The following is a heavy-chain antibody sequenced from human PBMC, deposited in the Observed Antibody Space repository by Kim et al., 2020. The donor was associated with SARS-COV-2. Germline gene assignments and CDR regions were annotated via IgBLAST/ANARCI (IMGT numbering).Heavy chain of an antibody. Sequence: YNPSLKSRVTISVDTSKNQFSLKLSSVTAADTAVYYCAREYYYDSSGYSDWGQGTLVTVSS. D-gene: IGHD3-22*01. V-gene: IGHV4-34*01. J-gene: IGHJ4*02. CDR3: AREYYYDSSGYSD.